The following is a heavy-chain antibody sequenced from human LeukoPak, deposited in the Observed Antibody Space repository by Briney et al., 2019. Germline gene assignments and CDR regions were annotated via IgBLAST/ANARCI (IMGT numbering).Heavy chain of an antibody. CDR1: GFTFDDSA. V-gene: IGHV3-9*01. CDR3: AKGGHPTRYYYGMDV. Sequence: GGSLRLSCAGAGFTFDDSAMHWVRQAPGKGLEWVSTINWNSGNIGYADSVKGRFTISRDNAKNSLFLQMNSLRTEDTVLYYCAKGGHPTRYYYGMDVWGQGTTVTVSS. CDR2: INWNSGNI. J-gene: IGHJ6*02. D-gene: IGHD2-15*01.